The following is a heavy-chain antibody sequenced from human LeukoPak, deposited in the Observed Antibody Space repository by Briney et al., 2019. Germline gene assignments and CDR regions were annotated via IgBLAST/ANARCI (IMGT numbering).Heavy chain of an antibody. CDR2: INPGGGNT. CDR3: SRDRTHYYESSGYYSRWEN. D-gene: IGHD3-22*01. CDR1: GYTFTSYF. V-gene: IGHV1-46*01. J-gene: IGHJ4*02. Sequence: PEASVKVSCKASGYTFTSYFIHWVRQAPGEGLEWMGLINPGGGNTRYARKFQGRVTMTRDTSTRTVYMELSSLRSEDTAMYYCSRDRTHYYESSGYYSRWENWGQGTLVTVSS.